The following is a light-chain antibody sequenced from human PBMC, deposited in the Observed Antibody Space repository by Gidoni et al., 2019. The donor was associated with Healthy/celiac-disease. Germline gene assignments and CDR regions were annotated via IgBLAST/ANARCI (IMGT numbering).Light chain of an antibody. J-gene: IGKJ4*01. CDR3: QQRSNWPLT. V-gene: IGKV3-11*01. CDR1: QSVSSY. CDR2: DAS. Sequence: EIVLTQSPATLSLSPGERATLSFRASQSVSSYLAWYQQKPGQAPRLLIYDASNRATGIPARFSGSGSGTDFTLTSSSLEPEDFAVYYCQQRSNWPLTFGGGTKVEIK.